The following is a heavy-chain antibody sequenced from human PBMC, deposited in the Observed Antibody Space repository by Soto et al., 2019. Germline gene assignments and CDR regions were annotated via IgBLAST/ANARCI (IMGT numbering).Heavy chain of an antibody. V-gene: IGHV1-69*04. CDR1: GGTFSSYT. CDR2: IIPIFGIA. J-gene: IGHJ4*02. Sequence: GASVKVSCKASGGTFSSYTISWVRQAPGQGLEWMGRIIPIFGIANYAQKFQGRVTITADKSTSTAYMELSSLRFEDTAVYYCARDHFEYGNYFDYWGQGTLVTVSS. CDR3: ARDHFEYGNYFDY. D-gene: IGHD4-17*01.